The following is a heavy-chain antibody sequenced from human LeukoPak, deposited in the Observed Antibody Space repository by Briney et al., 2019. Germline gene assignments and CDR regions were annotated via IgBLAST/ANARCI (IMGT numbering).Heavy chain of an antibody. Sequence: GESLNTSRKGSGYSFTYYWIGLVRPTPGKGLEWIGIIDPGDSDTRYSPSFPGQVTISADKSTSTAYPEWSRLRASDTAMYYCARQTAMGRSGDYWGQGTLVTVSS. D-gene: IGHD5-18*01. CDR2: IDPGDSDT. V-gene: IGHV5-51*01. CDR3: ARQTAMGRSGDY. J-gene: IGHJ4*02. CDR1: GYSFTYYW.